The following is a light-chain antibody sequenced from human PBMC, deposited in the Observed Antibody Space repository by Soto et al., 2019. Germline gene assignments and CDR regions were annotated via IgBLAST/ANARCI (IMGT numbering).Light chain of an antibody. Sequence: DIQMTQSPSSLSASLGDRVTITRRASQGIGVYLAWFQQKPGKVPKLLIYAASALQSGVPSRFSGSGSGTDFTLIISSLQPEDIATYYCQKYNSAPLTFGGGTKVDIK. CDR1: QGIGVY. V-gene: IGKV1-27*01. J-gene: IGKJ4*01. CDR2: AAS. CDR3: QKYNSAPLT.